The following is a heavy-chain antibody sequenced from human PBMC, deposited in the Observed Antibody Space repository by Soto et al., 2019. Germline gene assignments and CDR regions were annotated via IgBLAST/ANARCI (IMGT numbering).Heavy chain of an antibody. J-gene: IGHJ6*02. Sequence: PSETLSLPCAVGGGSFRGYYWSWIRKPPGKGLEWTGEINQSGTTHYNPSLKRRLNITIDTSKNQFSLKLTSVTAADTATYYCARDISTVIGGQIYYYFGMDVWGQGTTVTVSS. CDR3: ARDISTVIGGQIYYYFGMDV. V-gene: IGHV4-34*01. CDR2: INQSGTT. CDR1: GGSFRGYY. D-gene: IGHD3-16*01.